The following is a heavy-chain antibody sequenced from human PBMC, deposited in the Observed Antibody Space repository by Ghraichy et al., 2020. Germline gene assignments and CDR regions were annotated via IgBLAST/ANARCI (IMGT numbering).Heavy chain of an antibody. V-gene: IGHV4-38-2*01. CDR1: GYSISSGNY. J-gene: IGHJ5*02. CDR2: IYHSGST. Sequence: SQTLSLTCAVSGYSISSGNYWGWIRQPPGKGLEWIGSIYHSGSTYYNPSLKSRVTISVDTSKNQFSLKLSSVTAADTAVYYCARVHEWILYRTYNWFDPWGQGTLVTVSS. D-gene: IGHD2-2*03. CDR3: ARVHEWILYRTYNWFDP.